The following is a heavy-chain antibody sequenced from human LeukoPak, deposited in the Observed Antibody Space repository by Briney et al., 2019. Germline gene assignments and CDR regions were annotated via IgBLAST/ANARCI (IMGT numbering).Heavy chain of an antibody. V-gene: IGHV3-21*01. Sequence: GGSLRLSCAASGFTFSSYSMNWVRQAPGKGLEWVSSISSSSSYIYYADSVKGRFTISRDNAKNSLYLQMNSLRAEDTAVYYCAGDSSVKLPTPYDYWGQGTLVTVSS. J-gene: IGHJ4*02. CDR2: ISSSSSYI. CDR1: GFTFSSYS. D-gene: IGHD3-22*01. CDR3: AGDSSVKLPTPYDY.